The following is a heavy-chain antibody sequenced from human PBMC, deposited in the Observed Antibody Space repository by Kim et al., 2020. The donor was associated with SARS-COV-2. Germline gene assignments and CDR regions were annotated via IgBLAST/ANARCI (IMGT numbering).Heavy chain of an antibody. CDR1: GFTFSSYA. D-gene: IGHD1-26*01. Sequence: GGSLRLSCAASGFTFSSYAMSWVRQAPGKGLEWVSAISGSGGSTYYADSVKGRFTISRDNSKNTLYLQMNSLRAEDTAVYYCAKTGNEWELPRDYYFDYWGQGTLVTVSS. CDR2: ISGSGGST. J-gene: IGHJ4*02. V-gene: IGHV3-23*01. CDR3: AKTGNEWELPRDYYFDY.